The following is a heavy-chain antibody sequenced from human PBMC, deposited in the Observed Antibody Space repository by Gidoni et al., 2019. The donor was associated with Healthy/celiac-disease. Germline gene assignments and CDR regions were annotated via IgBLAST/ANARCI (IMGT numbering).Heavy chain of an antibody. V-gene: IGHV3-33*01. Sequence: QVQLVESGGGVVQPGRSLRPSCAASGFTFSRYGMHWFRKAPGKGLEWLAVIWDDGSNKYYADSVKGRFTISRDNSKNTLYLQLTSLRAEDTAVYYCAREEIFDSSSWYLDCFDYWGQGTLVTVSS. J-gene: IGHJ4*02. D-gene: IGHD6-13*01. CDR2: IWDDGSNK. CDR3: AREEIFDSSSWYLDCFDY. CDR1: GFTFSRYG.